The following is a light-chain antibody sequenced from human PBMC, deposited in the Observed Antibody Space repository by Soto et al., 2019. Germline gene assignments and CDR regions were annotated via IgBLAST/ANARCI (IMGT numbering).Light chain of an antibody. J-gene: IGKJ1*01. CDR2: GAS. CDR1: QSVSNNY. Sequence: ELVLTQAPGTLSLSPGARATLSCRASQSVSNNYLAWYQQKPGQAPRLLIYGASRRATGIPDRFIDSGSGTDFTLTISRLEPEDFALDYCQQYDSWTFGQGTKVDIK. V-gene: IGKV3-20*01. CDR3: QQYDSWT.